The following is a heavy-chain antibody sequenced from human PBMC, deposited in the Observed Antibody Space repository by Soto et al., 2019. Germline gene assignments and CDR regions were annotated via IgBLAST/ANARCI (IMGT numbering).Heavy chain of an antibody. CDR1: GGTFSSYT. CDR3: AIILTGYRRIDY. CDR2: IIPILGIA. J-gene: IGHJ4*02. Sequence: ASVKVSCKASGGTFSSYTISWVRQAPGQGLEWMGRIIPILGIANYAQKFQGRVTITADKSTSTAYMELSSLRSEDTAVYYCAIILTGYRRIDYWGQGTLVTVSS. V-gene: IGHV1-69*02. D-gene: IGHD3-9*01.